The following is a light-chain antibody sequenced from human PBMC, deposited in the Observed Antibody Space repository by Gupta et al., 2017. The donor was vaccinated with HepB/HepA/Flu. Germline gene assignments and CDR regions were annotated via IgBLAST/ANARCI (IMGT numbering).Light chain of an antibody. CDR1: ILGQKY. Sequence: SFHLTQPPSVSVSPGQTATITCSGNILGQKYASWYQQKAGKSPVLVIYQDAKRPSGIPERFSAANSAKTVNLNISGTQAVDEADDFCQEWKSTTYVFGGGT. V-gene: IGLV3-1*01. CDR2: QDA. J-gene: IGLJ2*01. CDR3: QEWKSTTYV.